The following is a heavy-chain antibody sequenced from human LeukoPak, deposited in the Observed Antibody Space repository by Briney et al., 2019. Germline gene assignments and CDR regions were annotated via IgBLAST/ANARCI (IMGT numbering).Heavy chain of an antibody. CDR1: GRSFSGYY. Sequence: PSETLSLTCAVYGRSFSGYYWSWIRQPPGKGLEWIGEINHSGSTNYNPSLKSRVTISVDTSKNQFSLKLSSVTAADTAVYYCARAGYYDFWSGYRNHDAFDIWGQGTMVTVSS. V-gene: IGHV4-34*01. CDR2: INHSGST. D-gene: IGHD3-3*01. CDR3: ARAGYYDFWSGYRNHDAFDI. J-gene: IGHJ3*02.